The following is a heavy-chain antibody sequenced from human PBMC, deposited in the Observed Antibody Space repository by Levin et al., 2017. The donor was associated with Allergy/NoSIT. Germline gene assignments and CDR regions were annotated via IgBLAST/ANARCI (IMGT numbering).Heavy chain of an antibody. Sequence: GGSLRLSCAASGFAFRNHAMTWVRQAPGMGPEWVSTISGGGGTTHYADSVRGRFTISRDNSKNTLYLQVNSLRAEDTAVYYCAKNGYCTGGICNIDDDYMDVWGKGTTVTVSS. CDR3: AKNGYCTGGICNIDDDYMDV. CDR1: GFAFRNHA. J-gene: IGHJ6*03. D-gene: IGHD2-8*02. V-gene: IGHV3-23*01. CDR2: ISGGGGTT.